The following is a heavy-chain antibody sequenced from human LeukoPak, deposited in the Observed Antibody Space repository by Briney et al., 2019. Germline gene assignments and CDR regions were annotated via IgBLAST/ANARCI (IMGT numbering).Heavy chain of an antibody. CDR2: INHSGST. CDR1: GGSFSGYY. D-gene: IGHD3-3*01. J-gene: IGHJ5*02. V-gene: IGHV4-34*01. CDR3: ARAAGYYDFWSGYHP. Sequence: PSETLSLTCAVYGGSFSGYYWSWIRQPPGRGLEWIGEINHSGSTNYNPSLKSRVTISVDTSKNQFSLKLSSVTAADTAVCYCARAAGYYDFWSGYHPWGQGTLVIVSS.